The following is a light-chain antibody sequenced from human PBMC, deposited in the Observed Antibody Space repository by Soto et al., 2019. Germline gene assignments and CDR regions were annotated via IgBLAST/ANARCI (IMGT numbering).Light chain of an antibody. Sequence: SYELTQPPSVSVAPGQTARISCGGNNIESKSVHWYQQRPGQAPVLVVYDDSDRPSGIPERFSGSNSGNTATLTISSVDVGDEADYYCQAWDSGTDHWVFGGGTKVTVL. CDR2: DDS. CDR1: NIESKS. CDR3: QAWDSGTDHWV. J-gene: IGLJ3*02. V-gene: IGLV3-21*02.